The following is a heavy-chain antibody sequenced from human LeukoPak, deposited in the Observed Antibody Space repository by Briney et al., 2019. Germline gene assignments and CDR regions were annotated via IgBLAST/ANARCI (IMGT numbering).Heavy chain of an antibody. D-gene: IGHD3-10*01. V-gene: IGHV4-59*12. CDR2: IYNSGST. CDR1: GGSISSYY. CDR3: ARSFRYNWFDP. Sequence: SETLSLTCTVSGGSISSYYWSWIRQPPGKGLEWIGYIYNSGSTTYNPSLKSRVTISVDTSKNQFSLKLSSVTAADTAVYYCARSFRYNWFDPWGQGTLVTVSS. J-gene: IGHJ5*02.